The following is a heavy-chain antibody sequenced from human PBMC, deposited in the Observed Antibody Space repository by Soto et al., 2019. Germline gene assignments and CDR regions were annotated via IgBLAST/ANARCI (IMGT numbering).Heavy chain of an antibody. CDR2: INHSGST. CDR3: ARGKYYDFWSGYQNWFDP. J-gene: IGHJ5*02. D-gene: IGHD3-3*01. CDR1: GGSFSGYY. Sequence: SETLSLTCAVYGGSFSGYYWSWIRQPPGKGLEWIGEINHSGSTNYNPSLKSRVTISVDTSKNQFSLKLNSVTAADTAVYYCARGKYYDFWSGYQNWFDPWGQGTLVTVSS. V-gene: IGHV4-34*01.